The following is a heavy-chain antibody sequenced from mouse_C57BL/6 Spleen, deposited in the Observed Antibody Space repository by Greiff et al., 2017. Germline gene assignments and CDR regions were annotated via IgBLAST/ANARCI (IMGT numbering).Heavy chain of an antibody. CDR2: IHPNSGST. J-gene: IGHJ4*01. CDR3: ARGDDGYYAMDD. V-gene: IGHV1-64*01. CDR1: GYTFTSYW. D-gene: IGHD2-3*01. Sequence: QVQLQQPGAELVKPGASVKLSCKASGYTFTSYWMHWVKQRPGQGLEWIGMIHPNSGSTNYNEKFKSKATLTVDKSSSTAYMQLSSLTSEDSAVYNCARGDDGYYAMDDWGQGTSVTVSS.